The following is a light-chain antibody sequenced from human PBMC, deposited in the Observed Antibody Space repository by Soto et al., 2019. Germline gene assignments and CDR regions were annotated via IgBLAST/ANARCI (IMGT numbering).Light chain of an antibody. V-gene: IGKV3-11*01. CDR2: DVS. CDR3: QQRRNWPLT. J-gene: IGKJ4*01. Sequence: EIVLTQSPATLSLSPGERATLSCRASQSVDRYLTWYQQKPGQAPRLLIYDVSKRATGIPVRFSGSGSGTDFTLTISSLEPEDVAIYYCQQRRNWPLTFGGGTKVEIK. CDR1: QSVDRY.